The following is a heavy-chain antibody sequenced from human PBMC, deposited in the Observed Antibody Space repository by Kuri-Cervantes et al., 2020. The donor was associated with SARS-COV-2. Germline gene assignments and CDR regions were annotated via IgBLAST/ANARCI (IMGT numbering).Heavy chain of an antibody. D-gene: IGHD2-15*01. CDR1: GFSFRTYA. J-gene: IGHJ4*02. CDR3: AKDQHGIVVVVAAIDY. CDR2: ISYDGSNK. Sequence: GGSLRLSCAASGFSFRTYAMHWVRQAPGKGLEWVALISYDGSNKFYADSVKGRFTISRDNSKNTLYLQMNSLRAEDTAVYYCAKDQHGIVVVVAAIDYWGQGTLVTVSS. V-gene: IGHV3-30*04.